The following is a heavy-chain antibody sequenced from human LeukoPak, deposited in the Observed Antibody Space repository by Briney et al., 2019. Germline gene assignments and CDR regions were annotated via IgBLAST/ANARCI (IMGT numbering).Heavy chain of an antibody. D-gene: IGHD6-19*01. CDR3: ARESIAVAVGE. CDR1: GGTFSSYA. Sequence: ASVKVSCKASGGTFSSYAISWVRQAPGQGLEWMGWINPNSGGTNYAQKFQGRVTMTRDTSISTAYMELSRLRSDDTAVYYCARESIAVAVGEWGQGTLVTVSS. CDR2: INPNSGGT. V-gene: IGHV1-2*02. J-gene: IGHJ4*02.